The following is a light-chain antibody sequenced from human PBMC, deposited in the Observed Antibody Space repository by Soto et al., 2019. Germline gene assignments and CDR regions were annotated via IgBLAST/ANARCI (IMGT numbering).Light chain of an antibody. CDR2: EAS. J-gene: IGKJ5*01. CDR3: QQANSFPIT. Sequence: DIQMTQSPSTLSASVGDRVTITCRARQSISTWLAWYQQKPGKAPKVLIYEASKLESGVPSRFSGSGSGTDFTLTISSLQPEDFATYYCQQANSFPITFGQGTRLEI. V-gene: IGKV1-5*01. CDR1: QSISTW.